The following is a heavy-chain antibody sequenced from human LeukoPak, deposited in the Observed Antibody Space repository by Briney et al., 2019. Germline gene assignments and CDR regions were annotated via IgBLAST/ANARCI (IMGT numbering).Heavy chain of an antibody. V-gene: IGHV3-48*03. CDR2: ISISGTTI. CDR3: ARRVAAAGNDY. D-gene: IGHD6-13*01. CDR1: GFTFSDYE. Sequence: GGSLRLSCAASGFTFSDYEMNWVRQAPGKGLEWLSHISISGTTIHYADSVKGRFTISRDNAKNSVYLQMNSLRAEDTALYYCARRVAAAGNDYWGQGTLVTVSS. J-gene: IGHJ4*02.